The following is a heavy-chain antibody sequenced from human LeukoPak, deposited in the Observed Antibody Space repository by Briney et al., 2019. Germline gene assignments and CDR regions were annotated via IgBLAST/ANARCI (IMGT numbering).Heavy chain of an antibody. CDR1: GFTVSSNY. J-gene: IGHJ3*02. V-gene: IGHV3-53*01. Sequence: GGSLRLSCAASGFTVSSNYMSWVRQAPGKGLEWVSVIYSGGSTYYADSVKGRFTISRDNSKSTLYLQMNSLRAEDTAVYYCARRYYDSSGYYRNDIWGQGTMVTVSS. CDR2: IYSGGST. D-gene: IGHD3-22*01. CDR3: ARRYYDSSGYYRNDI.